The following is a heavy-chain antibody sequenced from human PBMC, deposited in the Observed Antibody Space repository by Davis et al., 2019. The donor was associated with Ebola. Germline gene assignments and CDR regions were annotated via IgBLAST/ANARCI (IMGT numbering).Heavy chain of an antibody. J-gene: IGHJ4*02. Sequence: GESLKISCAASGFTFSTYGMHWVRQAPGKGLEWVAFIWFDGSNKNYADSVKGRLTISRDNSKNTLYLQMNSLRAEDTAVYYCARPYSGSYQFDYWGQGTLVTVSS. CDR3: ARPYSGSYQFDY. D-gene: IGHD1-26*01. CDR1: GFTFSTYG. CDR2: IWFDGSNK. V-gene: IGHV3-33*01.